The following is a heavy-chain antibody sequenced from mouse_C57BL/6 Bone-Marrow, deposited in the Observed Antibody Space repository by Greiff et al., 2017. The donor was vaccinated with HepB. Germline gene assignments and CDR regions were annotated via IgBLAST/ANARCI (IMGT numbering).Heavy chain of an antibody. CDR1: GYTFTSYW. CDR2: IYPGSGST. V-gene: IGHV1-55*01. D-gene: IGHD2-3*01. Sequence: QVQLQHPGAELVKPGASVKMSCKASGYTFTSYWITWVKQRPGQGLEWIGDIYPGSGSTNYNEKFKSKATLTVDTSSSTAYMQLSSLTSEDSAVYYCARTDDGYSLFAYWGQGTLVTVSA. J-gene: IGHJ3*01. CDR3: ARTDDGYSLFAY.